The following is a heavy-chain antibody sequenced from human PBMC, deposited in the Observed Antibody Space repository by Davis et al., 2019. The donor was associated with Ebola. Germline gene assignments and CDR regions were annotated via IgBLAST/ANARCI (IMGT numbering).Heavy chain of an antibody. V-gene: IGHV1-18*01. CDR2: MNPYSGNT. CDR1: GYTFTTFG. J-gene: IGHJ4*02. Sequence: AASVKVSCKASGYTFTTFGISWVRQAPGQGLEWMGGMNPYSGNTNYAQKLQGRVTVTTDTSTSTAYMELRSLRSDDTAVYYCARGGPLYYDFWSGYLDYWGQGTLVTVSS. CDR3: ARGGPLYYDFWSGYLDY. D-gene: IGHD3-3*01.